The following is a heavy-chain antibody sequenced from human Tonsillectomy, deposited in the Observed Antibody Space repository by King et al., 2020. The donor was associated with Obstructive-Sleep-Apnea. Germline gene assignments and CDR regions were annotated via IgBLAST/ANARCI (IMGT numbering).Heavy chain of an antibody. CDR3: AKDAYGSGSYYGLNAFDI. Sequence: VQLVESGGGVVQPGRSLRLSCAASGFNFSSYGMHRVRQAPGKGLEWVAVISYDGSNKYYADSVKGRFTSSRDNSKNTLYLQMSSLRAEDTAMYYCAKDAYGSGSYYGLNAFDIWGQGTVVTVSS. J-gene: IGHJ3*02. V-gene: IGHV3-30*18. D-gene: IGHD3-10*01. CDR1: GFNFSSYG. CDR2: ISYDGSNK.